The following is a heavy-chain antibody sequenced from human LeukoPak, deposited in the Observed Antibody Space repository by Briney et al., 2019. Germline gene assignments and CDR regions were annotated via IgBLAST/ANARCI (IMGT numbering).Heavy chain of an antibody. CDR1: GGAITSHY. CDR2: IYYPGRT. J-gene: IGHJ4*02. CDR3: ARGTIQFAPFDY. V-gene: IGHV4-59*11. Sequence: PSETLSLTCTVSGGAITSHYWSWIRQPPAQGLEWIGHIYYPGRTNYNPSLKSRVTISVDTSKNQFSLEVSSVTAADTAVYYCARGTIQFAPFDYWGQGTLVTVSS. D-gene: IGHD5-24*01.